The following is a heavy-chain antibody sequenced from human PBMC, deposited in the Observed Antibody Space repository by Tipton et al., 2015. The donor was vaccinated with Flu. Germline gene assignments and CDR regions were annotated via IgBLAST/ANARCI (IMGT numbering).Heavy chain of an antibody. Sequence: TLSLTCTVSGGSISSSRYYWGWIRQPPGKGLEWIGSIYHSGSTFYNPSLKSRVTISVDTPKNQFSLNLSSVTAADTAMYNCARGDGYNFYYWGQGTIVTVSS. V-gene: IGHV4-39*07. CDR2: IYHSGST. D-gene: IGHD5-24*01. CDR3: ARGDGYNFYY. J-gene: IGHJ4*02. CDR1: GGSISSSRYY.